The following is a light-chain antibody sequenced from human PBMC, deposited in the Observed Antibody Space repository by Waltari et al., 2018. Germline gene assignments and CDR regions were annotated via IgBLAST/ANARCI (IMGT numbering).Light chain of an antibody. CDR2: RIS. Sequence: DVMMTQSPPLSAVALGQAASISCRSSQSLVHSDGNTNLNCFQQRPGQSPRRLIYRISNRDSGVPDRCSGSGSGIDFTLKISRVEAEDVGTYYCMQGTHGPYTFGQGTKLDIK. V-gene: IGKV2-30*02. CDR1: QSLVHSDGNTN. J-gene: IGKJ2*01. CDR3: MQGTHGPYT.